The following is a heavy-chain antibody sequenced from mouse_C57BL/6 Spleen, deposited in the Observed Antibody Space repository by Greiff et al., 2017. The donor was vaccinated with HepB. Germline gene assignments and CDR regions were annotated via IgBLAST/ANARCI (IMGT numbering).Heavy chain of an antibody. Sequence: VQLQQPGAELVMPGASVKLSCKASGYTFTSYWMHWVKQRPGQGLEWIGEIDPSDSYTNYNQKFKGKSTLTVDKSSSTAYMQLSSLTSEDSAVYYCARSFITTVVRYAMDYRGQGTSVTVSS. CDR1: GYTFTSYW. CDR3: ARSFITTVVRYAMDY. J-gene: IGHJ4*01. V-gene: IGHV1-69*01. CDR2: IDPSDSYT. D-gene: IGHD1-1*01.